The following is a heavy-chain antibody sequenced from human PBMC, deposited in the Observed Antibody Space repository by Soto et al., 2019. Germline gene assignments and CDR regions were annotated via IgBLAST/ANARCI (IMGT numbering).Heavy chain of an antibody. Sequence: QVQLQESGPGLVKPSETLSLTSTVSGGSISSYYWSWIRQPPGKGLEWIGYIYYSGSTNYNPSLKSRVTISVDTSKNQSSLKLSSVTAADTAVYYCARDIAAAGWAYYFDYWGQGTLVTVSS. J-gene: IGHJ4*02. CDR1: GGSISSYY. D-gene: IGHD6-13*01. CDR2: IYYSGST. CDR3: ARDIAAAGWAYYFDY. V-gene: IGHV4-59*01.